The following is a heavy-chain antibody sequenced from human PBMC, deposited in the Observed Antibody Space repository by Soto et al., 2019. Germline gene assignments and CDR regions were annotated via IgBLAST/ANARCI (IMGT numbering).Heavy chain of an antibody. D-gene: IGHD3-16*01. J-gene: IGHJ6*02. CDR2: INPSGGST. CDR3: ARAEGGSPYYDYVWGTNYYYYGMDV. V-gene: IGHV1-46*01. Sequence: GASVKVSCKASGYTFTSYYMHWVRQAPGQGLEWMGIINPSGGSTSYAQKFQGRVTMTRDTSTSTVYMELSSLRSEDTAVYYCARAEGGSPYYDYVWGTNYYYYGMDVWGQGTTVTVSS. CDR1: GYTFTSYY.